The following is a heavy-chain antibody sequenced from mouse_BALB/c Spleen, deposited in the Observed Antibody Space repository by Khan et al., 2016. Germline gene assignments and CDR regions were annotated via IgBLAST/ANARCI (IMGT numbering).Heavy chain of an antibody. CDR1: GFTFSSYA. CDR2: ISSGGTT. CDR3: AREENAMDY. V-gene: IGHV5-6-5*01. Sequence: EVELVESGGGLVKPGGSLKFSCAASGFTFSSYAMSWVRQTPEKRLEWVASISSGGTTYYPDSVKGRFTISRYDARNILNLQMNSLRSEDTAIYYCAREENAMDYWGQGTSVTVSS. J-gene: IGHJ4*01.